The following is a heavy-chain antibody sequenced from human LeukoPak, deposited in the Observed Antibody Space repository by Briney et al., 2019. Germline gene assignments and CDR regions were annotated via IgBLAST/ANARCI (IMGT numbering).Heavy chain of an antibody. CDR2: IYTTGNT. Sequence: ASETLSLTCTVSSGSINSYYWGWVRQPAGRGLEWIGRIYTTGNTNYNPSLKSRLTMSVDTSKRQFSLNLRSVTAADTAIYYCATQGYTASPYFLDYWSQGTLVTVSS. J-gene: IGHJ4*02. CDR3: ATQGYTASPYFLDY. CDR1: SGSINSYY. V-gene: IGHV4-4*07. D-gene: IGHD3-16*02.